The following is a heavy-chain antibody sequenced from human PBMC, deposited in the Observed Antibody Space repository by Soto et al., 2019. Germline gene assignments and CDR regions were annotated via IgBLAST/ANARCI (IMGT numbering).Heavy chain of an antibody. D-gene: IGHD3-10*01. J-gene: IGHJ4*02. CDR2: IYYSGST. CDR1: GGSISSSSYY. V-gene: IGHV4-39*01. CDR3: ARFNYYGSGSSFFFDY. Sequence: PWETLSLTCTVSGGSISSSSYYWGWIRQPPGKGLEWIGSIYYSGSTYYNPSLKSRVTISVDTSKNQFSLKLSSVTAADTAVYYCARFNYYGSGSSFFFDYWGQGTLVTVSS.